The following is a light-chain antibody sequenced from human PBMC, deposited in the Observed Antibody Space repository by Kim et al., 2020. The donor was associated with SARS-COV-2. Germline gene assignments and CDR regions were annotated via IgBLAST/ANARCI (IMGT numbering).Light chain of an antibody. CDR2: DAS. J-gene: IGKJ4*01. Sequence: EIVMTQSPATLSVSPGERATLSCRASQSISSKLDWYQQKSGQTPRLLIYDASTRATNIPPRFSGSGSGTEFTLTISSLQSEDFAVYYCQQFHNWPLTFGGGTKVDIK. V-gene: IGKV3-15*01. CDR3: QQFHNWPLT. CDR1: QSISSK.